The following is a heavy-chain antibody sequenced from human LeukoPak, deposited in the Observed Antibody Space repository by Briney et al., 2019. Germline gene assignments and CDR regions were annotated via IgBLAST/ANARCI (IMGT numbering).Heavy chain of an antibody. J-gene: IGHJ4*02. CDR2: IYYSGST. D-gene: IGHD6-19*01. Sequence: PSETLSLTCTVSGGSISSSSYYWGWIRQPPGKGLEWTGSIYYSGSTYYNPSLKGRVTISVDTSKNQFSLKLSSVTAADTAVYYCASLQAGRDYWGQGTLVTVSS. CDR1: GGSISSSSYY. CDR3: ASLQAGRDY. V-gene: IGHV4-39*01.